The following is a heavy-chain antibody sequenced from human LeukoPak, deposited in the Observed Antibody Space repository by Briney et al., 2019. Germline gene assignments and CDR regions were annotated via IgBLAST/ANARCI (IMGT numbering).Heavy chain of an antibody. D-gene: IGHD6-13*01. CDR2: INAGNGNT. J-gene: IGHJ6*02. CDR1: GYTFTSYA. CDR3: AAQYSSSWYVSFPLYYYYGMDV. V-gene: IGHV1-3*01. Sequence: GASVKVSCKASGYTFTSYAMHWVRQAPGQRLEWMGWINAGNGNTKYSQKFQGRVTITRDTSASTAYMELSSLRSEDTAVYYCAAQYSSSWYVSFPLYYYYGMDVWGQGTTVTVSS.